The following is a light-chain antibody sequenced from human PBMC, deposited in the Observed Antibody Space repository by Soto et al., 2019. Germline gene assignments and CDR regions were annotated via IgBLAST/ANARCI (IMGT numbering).Light chain of an antibody. Sequence: DIRMTQSPSSLSASVGDRVTITCRASQGINNYLAWFQQKPGKVPKTLIYAASTLQPGAPSKFSGSGSGTDFTLTISSLQPEDFATYFCQQYDSYPPTFGPGTKVDI. CDR1: QGINNY. CDR3: QQYDSYPPT. CDR2: AAS. V-gene: IGKV1-16*02. J-gene: IGKJ3*01.